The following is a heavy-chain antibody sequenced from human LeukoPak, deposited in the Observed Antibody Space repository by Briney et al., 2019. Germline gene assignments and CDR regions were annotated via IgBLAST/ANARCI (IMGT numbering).Heavy chain of an antibody. Sequence: GGSLRLSCAASGFTFSSYSMNWVRQAPGKGLEWVSYISSSSSTIYYADSVKGRFTISRDNAKNSLYLQMNSLRAEDTAVYYCAKYSGTYSNNYFDYWGQGTLVTVSS. J-gene: IGHJ4*02. D-gene: IGHD1-26*01. V-gene: IGHV3-48*01. CDR2: ISSSSSTI. CDR1: GFTFSSYS. CDR3: AKYSGTYSNNYFDY.